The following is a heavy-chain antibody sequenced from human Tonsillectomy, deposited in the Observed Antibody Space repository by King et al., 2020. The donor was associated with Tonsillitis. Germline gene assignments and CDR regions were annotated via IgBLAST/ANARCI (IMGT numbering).Heavy chain of an antibody. CDR1: GFAFSSYW. CDR3: ARGDDTAVVSPAMEDYFFGMDV. V-gene: IGHV3-74*01. CDR2: INTDGSST. Sequence: VQLVESGGGLVQPGGSLRLSCAASGFAFSSYWMHWVRQAPGKGLVWVSRINTDGSSTNYADSVKGRFTISRDNAKNTVYLQMNSLRDEDTAVYFCARGDDTAVVSPAMEDYFFGMDVWGHGTTVSVSS. D-gene: IGHD2-2*01. J-gene: IGHJ6*02.